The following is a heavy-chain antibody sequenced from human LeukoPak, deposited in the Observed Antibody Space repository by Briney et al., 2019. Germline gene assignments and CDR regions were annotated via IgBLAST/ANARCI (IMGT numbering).Heavy chain of an antibody. CDR3: ARVAVAVAGTGWFDP. CDR1: GGSISSSSYS. D-gene: IGHD6-19*01. V-gene: IGHV4-39*07. J-gene: IGHJ5*02. CDR2: IYYSGST. Sequence: SETLSLTCTVSGGSISSSSYSWGWIRQPPGKGLEWIGSIYYSGSTYYNPSLKSRVTISVDTSKNQFSLKLSSVTAADTAVYYCARVAVAVAGTGWFDPWGQGTLVTVSS.